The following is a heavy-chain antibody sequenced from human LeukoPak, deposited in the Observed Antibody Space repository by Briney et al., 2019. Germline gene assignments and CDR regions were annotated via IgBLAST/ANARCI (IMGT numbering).Heavy chain of an antibody. CDR1: GGSISSYY. CDR2: IYTSGST. CDR3: ARATATTGGLIYYYYMDV. D-gene: IGHD1-1*01. V-gene: IGHV4-4*07. J-gene: IGHJ6*03. Sequence: SETLSLTCTVSGGSISSYYWSWIRQPAGKGLEWIGRIYTSGSTNYNPSLKSRVTMSVDTSKNQFSLKLSSVTAADTAVYYCARATATTGGLIYYYYMDVWGKGTTVTVSS.